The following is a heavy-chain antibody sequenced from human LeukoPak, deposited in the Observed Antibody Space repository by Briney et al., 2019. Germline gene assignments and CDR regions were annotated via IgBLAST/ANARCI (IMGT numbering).Heavy chain of an antibody. Sequence: RASVKVSCKASGYTYTGYYMHWVRQAPGQGLEWMGWINPNSGGTNYAQEFQGRVTMTRDTSISTAYMELSRLRSDDTAVYYCASCSSTSCYTGFDYWGQGTLVTVSS. CDR2: INPNSGGT. J-gene: IGHJ4*02. CDR3: ASCSSTSCYTGFDY. CDR1: GYTYTGYY. D-gene: IGHD2-2*02. V-gene: IGHV1-2*02.